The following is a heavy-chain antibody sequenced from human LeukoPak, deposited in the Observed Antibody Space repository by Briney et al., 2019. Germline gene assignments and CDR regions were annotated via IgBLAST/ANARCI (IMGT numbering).Heavy chain of an antibody. CDR1: GYSISSGYY. J-gene: IGHJ5*02. CDR2: INHSGST. D-gene: IGHD2-2*01. V-gene: IGHV4-38-2*02. CDR3: ARHPYCSSTSCYSYNWFDP. Sequence: SETLSLTCTVSGYSISSGYYWSWIRQPPGKGLEWIGEINHSGSTNYNPSLKSRVTISVDTSKNQFSLKLSSVTAADTAVYYCARHPYCSSTSCYSYNWFDPWGQGTLVTVSS.